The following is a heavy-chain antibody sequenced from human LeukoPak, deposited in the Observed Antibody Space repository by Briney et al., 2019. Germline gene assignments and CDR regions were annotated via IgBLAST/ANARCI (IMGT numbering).Heavy chain of an antibody. V-gene: IGHV3-11*01. D-gene: IGHD3-9*01. J-gene: IGHJ6*02. Sequence: GGSLRLSCAASGFTFSDYNMNWVRQAPGKGLEWVSYITNGGSTIHHADSVKGRFTISRDNAKKTLYLQMNSLRAEDTTVYYCARSIGLTGGGVDVWGQGTTVTVSS. CDR2: ITNGGSTI. CDR1: GFTFSDYN. CDR3: ARSIGLTGGGVDV.